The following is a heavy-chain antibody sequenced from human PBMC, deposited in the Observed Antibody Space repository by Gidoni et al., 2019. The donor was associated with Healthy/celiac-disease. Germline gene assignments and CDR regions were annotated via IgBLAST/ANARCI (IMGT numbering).Heavy chain of an antibody. D-gene: IGHD3-22*01. CDR3: ARDLDPSYYDSSGFDY. CDR2: IIPILGLA. V-gene: IGHV1-69*04. Sequence: QVQLVQSGAAVKKPGSSVKVSCKASGGTFSSYAISWVRQAPGQGLEWMGRIIPILGLAHYAQKFQGRVTITADKSTSTAYMELSSLRSEDTAVYYCARDLDPSYYDSSGFDYWGQGTLVTVSS. J-gene: IGHJ4*02. CDR1: GGTFSSYA.